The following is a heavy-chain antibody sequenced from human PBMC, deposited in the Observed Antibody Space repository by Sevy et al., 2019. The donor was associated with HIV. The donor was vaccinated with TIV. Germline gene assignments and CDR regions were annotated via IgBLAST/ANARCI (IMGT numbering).Heavy chain of an antibody. CDR2: IYYRGTT. CDR3: ARVGTWVDFWSGYVDY. Sequence: SETLSLTCAVSGGSISSSSYYWGWIRQPPGKGLEWIGSIYYRGTTHYNPSLKSRVTISVDTSKNQYSLKLTSVTAADTAVYYCARVGTWVDFWSGYVDYWGQRTLVTVSS. J-gene: IGHJ4*02. CDR1: GGSISSSSYY. V-gene: IGHV4-39*01. D-gene: IGHD3-3*01.